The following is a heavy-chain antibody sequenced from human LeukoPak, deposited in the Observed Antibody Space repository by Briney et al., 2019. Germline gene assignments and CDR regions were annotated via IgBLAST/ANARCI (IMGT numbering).Heavy chain of an antibody. V-gene: IGHV3-23*01. J-gene: IGHJ4*02. D-gene: IGHD3-22*01. CDR2: ISGSGGST. CDR3: AKDVYYYDSSGYSDY. CDR1: GFTFSSYA. Sequence: GGSLRLSCAASGFTFSSYAMSWVRQALGKGLEWVSAISGSGGSTYYADSVKGRFTISRDNSKNTLYLQMNSLGAEDTAVYYCAKDVYYYDSSGYSDYWGQGTLVTVSS.